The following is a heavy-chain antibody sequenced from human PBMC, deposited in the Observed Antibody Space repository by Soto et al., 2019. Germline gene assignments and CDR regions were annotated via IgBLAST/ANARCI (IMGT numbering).Heavy chain of an antibody. J-gene: IGHJ4*02. Sequence: SETLSLTCAVSGGSISSSNWWSWVRQPPGKGLEWIGEIYHSGSTSYDPSLKSRVSISVDKSKNTLYLQMNSLRAEDTAVYYCALSPAVAVAFDYWGQGTLVTVSS. V-gene: IGHV4-4*02. CDR1: GGSISSSNW. D-gene: IGHD6-19*01. CDR3: ALSPAVAVAFDY. CDR2: IYHSGST.